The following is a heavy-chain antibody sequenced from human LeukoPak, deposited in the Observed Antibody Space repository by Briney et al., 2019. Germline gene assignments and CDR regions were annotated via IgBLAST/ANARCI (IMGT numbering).Heavy chain of an antibody. CDR3: ARVEGRDYDFWSGYYNRNYYYGMDV. Sequence: PGGSLRLSCAASGFTVSSNYTSWVRQAPGKGLEWVSVIYSGGSTYYADSVKGRFTISRDNSKNTLYLQMNSLRAEDTAVYYCARVEGRDYDFWSGYYNRNYYYGMDVWGQGTTVTVSS. D-gene: IGHD3-3*01. CDR2: IYSGGST. V-gene: IGHV3-53*01. J-gene: IGHJ6*02. CDR1: GFTVSSNY.